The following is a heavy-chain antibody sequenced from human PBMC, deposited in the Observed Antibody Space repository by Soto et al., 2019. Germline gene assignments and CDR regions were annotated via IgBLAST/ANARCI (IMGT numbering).Heavy chain of an antibody. CDR1: GFTFSNYD. CDR3: AKEGSRTIALVMYVTHFFDY. D-gene: IGHD2-8*01. Sequence: GGSLRLSCEASGFTFSNYDMSWVRQAPGKGLEWVSAISRSGGNTYYADSVKGRFSISRDNSKNTLYMQMNSLRAEDTAVYYCAKEGSRTIALVMYVTHFFDYWGQGTPVTVSS. J-gene: IGHJ4*02. CDR2: ISRSGGNT. V-gene: IGHV3-23*01.